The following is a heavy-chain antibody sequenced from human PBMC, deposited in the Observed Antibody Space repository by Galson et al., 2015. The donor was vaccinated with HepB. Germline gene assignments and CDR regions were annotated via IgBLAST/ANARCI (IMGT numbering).Heavy chain of an antibody. CDR1: GYTFTRYY. CDR3: ARGPDLLDYCTGGVCYKGADYYYYMDV. V-gene: IGHV1-46*03. J-gene: IGHJ6*03. Sequence: SVKVSCKASGYTFTRYYMHWVRQAPGQGLEWMGIINPSGGSTSYAQKFQGRVTMTRDTSTSTVYMELSSLRSEDTAVYYCARGPDLLDYCTGGVCYKGADYYYYMDVWGKGTTVTVSS. D-gene: IGHD2-8*02. CDR2: INPSGGST.